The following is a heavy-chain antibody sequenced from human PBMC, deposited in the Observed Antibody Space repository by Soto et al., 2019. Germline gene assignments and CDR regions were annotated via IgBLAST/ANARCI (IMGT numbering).Heavy chain of an antibody. CDR1: GGTFSSYA. Sequence: QVQLVQSGAEVKKPGSSVKVSCKASGGTFSSYAISWVRQAPGQGLEWMGGIIPIFGTANYAQKFQGRATITEEESTRTAYMELSRLRSEDTAVYYCARDQDSGYVINPLYFYNMDVWGQGTTVTVSS. CDR3: ARDQDSGYVINPLYFYNMDV. CDR2: IIPIFGTA. D-gene: IGHD5-12*01. V-gene: IGHV1-69*12. J-gene: IGHJ6*02.